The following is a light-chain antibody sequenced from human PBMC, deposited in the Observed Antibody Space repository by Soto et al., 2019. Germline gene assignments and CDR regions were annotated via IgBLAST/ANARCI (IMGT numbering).Light chain of an antibody. Sequence: ETVMTQSPATPSVSPGERATLSCRASQSVSGDLAWYQQKPGQAPRLLIYDASNRATGIPARFSGSGSGTDFTLTISSLQPDDFATYYCQHYNSYSEAFGQGTKV. V-gene: IGKV3D-15*01. J-gene: IGKJ1*01. CDR1: QSVSGD. CDR3: QHYNSYSEA. CDR2: DAS.